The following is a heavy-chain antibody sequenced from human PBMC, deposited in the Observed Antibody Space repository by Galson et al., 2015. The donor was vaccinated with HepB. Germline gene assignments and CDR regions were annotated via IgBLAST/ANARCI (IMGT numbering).Heavy chain of an antibody. CDR3: GAAYSSGWSPLGY. J-gene: IGHJ4*02. CDR1: GGSISSYY. V-gene: IGHV4-59*01. CDR2: IHYSGST. D-gene: IGHD6-19*01. Sequence: SETLSLTCTVSGGSISSYYWNWIRQPPGKGLEWIGYIHYSGSTNYNPSLKSRVTISVDTSKNQFSLKLSSVTAADTAVYYCGAAYSSGWSPLGYWGQGTLVTVSS.